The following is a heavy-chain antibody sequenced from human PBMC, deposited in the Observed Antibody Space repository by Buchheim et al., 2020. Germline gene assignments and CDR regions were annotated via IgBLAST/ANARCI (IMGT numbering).Heavy chain of an antibody. J-gene: IGHJ4*03. CDR1: GGSSSGFF. CDR2: INDNGFT. V-gene: IGHV4-34*02. Sequence: QVQLQQWGAGLLKPSETLSLTCAIYGGSSSGFFWSWIRQPPGKGPEWIGEINDNGFTNYNPSLKSRVSISLDTSKKQFSLKMNSVTAADSALYYCARGRNYLVKVPGDRGPTFDFWGQGIL. D-gene: IGHD2/OR15-2a*01. CDR3: ARGRNYLVKVPGDRGPTFDF.